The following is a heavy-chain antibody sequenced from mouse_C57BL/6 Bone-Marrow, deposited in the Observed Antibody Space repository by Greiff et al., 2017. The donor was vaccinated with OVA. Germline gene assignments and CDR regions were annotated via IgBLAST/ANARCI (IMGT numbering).Heavy chain of an antibody. CDR3: TRRLGAMDY. CDR2: ISSGGDYI. CDR1: GFTFSSYA. D-gene: IGHD3-3*01. J-gene: IGHJ4*01. V-gene: IGHV5S21*01. Sequence: EVMLVESGEGLVKPGGSLKLSCAASGFTFSSYAMSWVRQTPEKRLEWVAYISSGGDYIYYADTVTGRFTISSDNARNTLYLQMSSLKSEDTAMYYCTRRLGAMDYWGQGTSVTVSS.